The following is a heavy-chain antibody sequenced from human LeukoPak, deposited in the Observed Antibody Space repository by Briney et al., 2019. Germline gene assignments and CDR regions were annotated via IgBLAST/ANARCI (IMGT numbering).Heavy chain of an antibody. D-gene: IGHD3-3*01. CDR2: INPNSGGT. CDR1: GYTFTGYY. J-gene: IGHJ6*02. Sequence: ASVKVSCKAPGYTFTGYYMHWVRQAPGQGLEWMGWINPNSGGTNYAQKFQGRVTMTRDTSISTAYMELSRLRSDDTAVYYCAREVVVVPAAIALRFLEWLLYRYSYGMDVWGQGTTVTVSS. CDR3: AREVVVVPAAIALRFLEWLLYRYSYGMDV. V-gene: IGHV1-2*02.